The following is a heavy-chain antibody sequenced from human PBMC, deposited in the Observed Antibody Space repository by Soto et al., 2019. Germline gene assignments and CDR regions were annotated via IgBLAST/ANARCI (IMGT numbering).Heavy chain of an antibody. Sequence: SVKVSCKASGGTFSSYTISWVRQAPGQGLEWMGRIIPILGIANYAQKFQGRVTITADKSTSTAYMELSSLRSEDTAVYYCARGDYYCSSTSCYSNWFDPWGQGTLVTVSS. CDR2: IIPILGIA. CDR1: GGTFSSYT. D-gene: IGHD2-2*01. CDR3: ARGDYYCSSTSCYSNWFDP. V-gene: IGHV1-69*02. J-gene: IGHJ5*02.